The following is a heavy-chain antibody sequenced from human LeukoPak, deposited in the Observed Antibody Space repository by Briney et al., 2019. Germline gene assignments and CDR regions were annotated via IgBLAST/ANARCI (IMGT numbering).Heavy chain of an antibody. CDR2: VSDDGGTV. CDR1: GLTFSRYG. Sequence: QPGSSLRLSCVASGLTFSRYGMHWVRQAPGKGLEWVAVVSDDGGTVYYVESVKGRFTIARDNSKNTMYLQMNSLRADDTAVFYCTKEAATGSRYSFDYWGQGTLFTVSS. V-gene: IGHV3-30*18. CDR3: TKEAATGSRYSFDY. J-gene: IGHJ4*02. D-gene: IGHD1-1*01.